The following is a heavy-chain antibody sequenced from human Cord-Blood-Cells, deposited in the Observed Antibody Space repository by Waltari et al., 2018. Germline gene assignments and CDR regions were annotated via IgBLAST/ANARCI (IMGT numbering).Heavy chain of an antibody. CDR1: GFTFSSYS. CDR3: ARESGQGNY. Sequence: EVQLVESGGGLVKPGGSLRLSGAASGFTFSSYSLNWVRQAPGKGLEWVSSISSSSSYIYYADSVKGRFTISRDNAKNSLYLQMNSLRAEDTAVYYCARESGQGNYWGQGTLVTVSS. D-gene: IGHD2-8*02. J-gene: IGHJ4*02. V-gene: IGHV3-21*01. CDR2: ISSSSSYI.